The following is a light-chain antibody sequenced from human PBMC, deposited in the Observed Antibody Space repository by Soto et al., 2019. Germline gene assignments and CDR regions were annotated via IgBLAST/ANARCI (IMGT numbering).Light chain of an antibody. Sequence: EIVLTQSPATLSLSPGERATLSCRASPSVSSYLAWYKXXXGXXXXLXIYDASKRATGITARFSGSGSGTDFTLTISSLEPEDFGVYFCHHRNKFGQETRRELK. J-gene: IGKJ5*01. CDR2: DAS. CDR1: PSVSSY. V-gene: IGKV3-11*01. CDR3: HHRNK.